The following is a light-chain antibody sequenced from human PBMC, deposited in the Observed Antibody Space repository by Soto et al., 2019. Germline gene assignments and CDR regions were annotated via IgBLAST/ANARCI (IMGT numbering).Light chain of an antibody. V-gene: IGKV3-15*01. J-gene: IGKJ1*01. CDR2: DAS. CDR3: QQYHDWPRT. Sequence: EMVMTQSRATLSVSPGDRATLLCRASQSVSIYVAWYQQKPGLAPRLLIYDASTRATGIPARFSGSGSGTEFSLTISSLQSEDFAVYYCQQYHDWPRTFGQGTK. CDR1: QSVSIY.